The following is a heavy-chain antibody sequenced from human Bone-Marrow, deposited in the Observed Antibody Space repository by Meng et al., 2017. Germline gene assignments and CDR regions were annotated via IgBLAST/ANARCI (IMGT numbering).Heavy chain of an antibody. V-gene: IGHV1-18*01. CDR3: ARDDILTGSNGMDV. CDR1: GYTFTSYG. Sequence: SVKVSCKASGYTFTSYGISWVRQAPGQGLEWMGWISAYNGNTNYAQKLQGRVTMTTDTSTSTAYMELRSLRSDDTAVYYCARDDILTGSNGMDVWGQGTTVTVSS. J-gene: IGHJ6*02. D-gene: IGHD3-9*01. CDR2: ISAYNGNT.